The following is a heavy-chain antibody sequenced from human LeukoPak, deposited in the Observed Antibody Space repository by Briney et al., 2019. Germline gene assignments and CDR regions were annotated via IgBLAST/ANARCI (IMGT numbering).Heavy chain of an antibody. D-gene: IGHD2-2*01. V-gene: IGHV3-21*01. CDR3: ARDPGGLGYCSSTSCRDY. Sequence: GGSLRLSCAASGFTFSSYSMNWVRQAPGKGLEWVSSISSSSSYIYYADSVKGRFTISRDNAKNSLYLQMNSLRAEDTAVYYCARDPGGLGYCSSTSCRDYWGQGTLVTVSS. CDR1: GFTFSSYS. CDR2: ISSSSSYI. J-gene: IGHJ4*02.